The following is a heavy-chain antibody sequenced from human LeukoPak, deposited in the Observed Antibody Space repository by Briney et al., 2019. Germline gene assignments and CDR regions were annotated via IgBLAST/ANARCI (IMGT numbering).Heavy chain of an antibody. J-gene: IGHJ6*03. V-gene: IGHV1-24*01. CDR3: ATIYSGPYYYYMDV. CDR2: FDPEDGET. CDR1: GYTLTELS. D-gene: IGHD5-12*01. Sequence: PRASVKVSCKVSGYTLTELSMHWVRQAPGKGLEWMGGFDPEDGETIYAQKFQGRVTMTEDTSTDTAYMELSSLRSEDTAMYYCATIYSGPYYYYMDVWGKGTTVTVSS.